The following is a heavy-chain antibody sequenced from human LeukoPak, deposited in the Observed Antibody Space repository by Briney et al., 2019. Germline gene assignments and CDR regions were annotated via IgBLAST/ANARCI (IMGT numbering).Heavy chain of an antibody. CDR2: ISYDGSNK. D-gene: IGHD3-10*01. Sequence: GGSLRLSCAASGFTFSSYAMHWVRQAPGKGLEWVAVISYDGSNKYYADSVKGRFTISRDNSKNTLYLQMNSLRAEDTAVYYCARGRGVRGVIKENYYYYGMDVWGQGTTVTVSS. CDR1: GFTFSSYA. CDR3: ARGRGVRGVIKENYYYYGMDV. V-gene: IGHV3-30-3*01. J-gene: IGHJ6*02.